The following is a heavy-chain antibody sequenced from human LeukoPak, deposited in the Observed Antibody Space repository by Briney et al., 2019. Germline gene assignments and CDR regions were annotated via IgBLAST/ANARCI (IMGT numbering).Heavy chain of an antibody. D-gene: IGHD1-14*01. CDR3: VVVVEPPDSDALDV. Sequence: GGSLRLSCAASGFTFGNSWVHWVRQAPGKGLVWVSLINADGSTTTYADSVKGRFTISRDNARNTVSLQMNSLTIEDTAVYYCVVVVEPPDSDALDVWGQGTMITVSS. V-gene: IGHV3-74*01. J-gene: IGHJ3*01. CDR2: INADGSTT. CDR1: GFTFGNSW.